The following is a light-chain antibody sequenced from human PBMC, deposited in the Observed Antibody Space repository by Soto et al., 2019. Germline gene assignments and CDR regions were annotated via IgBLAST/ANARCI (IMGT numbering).Light chain of an antibody. J-gene: IGLJ7*01. V-gene: IGLV1-51*01. CDR2: DNN. CDR1: SSDIGNNY. CDR3: GTWDSSLSAV. Sequence: QSALTQPPSASASPGQTVTISCSGTSSDIGNNYVSWYQQLPGTAPKLLIYDNNKRPSGIPDRFSGSKSGTSATLSITGLQTGDEADYYCGTWDSSLSAVFGGGTQLTVL.